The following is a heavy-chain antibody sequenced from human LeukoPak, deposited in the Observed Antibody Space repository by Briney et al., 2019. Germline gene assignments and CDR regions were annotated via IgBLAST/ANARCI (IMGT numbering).Heavy chain of an antibody. V-gene: IGHV3-30*04. CDR1: GFTFSSYA. J-gene: IGHJ4*02. D-gene: IGHD2-15*01. CDR3: ARDRTVVVVAASYIDY. CDR2: ISYDGSNK. Sequence: QTGGSLRLSCAASGFTFSSYAMHWVRQAPGKGLEWVAVISYDGSNKYYADSVKGRFTISRDNSKNTLYLQMNSLRAEDTAVYYCARDRTVVVVAASYIDYWGQGTLVTVSS.